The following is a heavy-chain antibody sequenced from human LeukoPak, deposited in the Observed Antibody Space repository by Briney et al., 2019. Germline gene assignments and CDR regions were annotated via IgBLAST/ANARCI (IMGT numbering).Heavy chain of an antibody. J-gene: IGHJ4*02. D-gene: IGHD6-13*01. CDR1: GGSISSYY. CDR3: ARDGGSSWSHGYFDY. CDR2: IYYSGST. V-gene: IGHV4-59*01. Sequence: SETLSLTCTVSGGSISSYYWSWIRQPPGKGLEWIGYIYYSGSTNYNPSLKSRVTISADTSKNQFSLKLSSVTAADTAVYYCARDGGSSWSHGYFDYWGQGTLVTVSS.